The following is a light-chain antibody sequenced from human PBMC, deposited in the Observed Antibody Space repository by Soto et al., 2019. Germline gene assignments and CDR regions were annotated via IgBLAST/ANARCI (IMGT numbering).Light chain of an antibody. CDR3: RQYNNWRPWT. V-gene: IGKV3-15*01. CDR1: QSVSSN. J-gene: IGKJ1*01. CDR2: GAS. Sequence: EIVMTQSPATLSVSPGERATLSCRASQSVSSNLAWYQQKPGQAPRLLIYGASTRATGIPARFSGSGSGTEFTLTISSPQSQDFAVYYCRQYNNWRPWTFGQGTKVEIK.